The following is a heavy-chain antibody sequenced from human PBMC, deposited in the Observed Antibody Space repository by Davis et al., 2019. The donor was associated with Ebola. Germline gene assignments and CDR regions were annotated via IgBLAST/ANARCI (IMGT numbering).Heavy chain of an antibody. D-gene: IGHD3-10*01. CDR1: GGSISSSSYY. CDR3: ARSRWFRGRDAFDI. V-gene: IGHV4-39*01. J-gene: IGHJ3*02. Sequence: MPSQTLSLTCTVSGGSISSSSYYWGWIRQPPGKGLEWIGSIYYSGSTYYNPSLKSRVTISVDTAKNQFSRKLSSVTAADTAVYYCARSRWFRGRDAFDIWGQGTMVTVSS. CDR2: IYYSGST.